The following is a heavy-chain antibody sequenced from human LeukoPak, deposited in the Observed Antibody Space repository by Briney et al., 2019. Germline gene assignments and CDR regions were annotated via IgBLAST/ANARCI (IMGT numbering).Heavy chain of an antibody. CDR1: GFTLSSYG. CDR2: ISYDGSNK. V-gene: IGHV3-30*18. Sequence: GGSLRLSCAASGFTLSSYGMHWVCQAPGKGLEWVAVISYDGSNKYYADSVKGRFTISRDNSKNTLYLQMNSLRAEDTAVYYCAKGGQWFGELISSGFGDYWGQATLVTVSS. D-gene: IGHD3-10*01. CDR3: AKGGQWFGELISSGFGDY. J-gene: IGHJ4*02.